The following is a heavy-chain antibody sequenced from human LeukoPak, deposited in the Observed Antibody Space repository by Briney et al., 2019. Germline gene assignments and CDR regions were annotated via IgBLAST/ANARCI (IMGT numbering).Heavy chain of an antibody. J-gene: IGHJ4*02. CDR2: ISGSGGTT. CDR1: GFTFNNYA. Sequence: GGSLRLSCAASGFTFNNYAMSWVRQAPGKGLEWVSAISGSGGTTYYADSVKGRFTFSRDNSKNTLYLQMNSLRAEDTAVYYCAKDRSPIVVVPDWGQGTLVTVSS. CDR3: AKDRSPIVVVPD. V-gene: IGHV3-23*01. D-gene: IGHD3-22*01.